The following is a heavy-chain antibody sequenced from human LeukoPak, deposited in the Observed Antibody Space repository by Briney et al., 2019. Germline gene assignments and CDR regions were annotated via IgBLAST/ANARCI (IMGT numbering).Heavy chain of an antibody. J-gene: IGHJ4*02. V-gene: IGHV3-48*01. CDR1: GFTFSSYS. CDR2: ISSSSSTI. D-gene: IGHD4-17*01. CDR3: ARDSAYGDHY. Sequence: PGGSLRLSCAASGFTFSSYSMNWVRQAPGKGLEWVSYISSSSSTIYYADSVKGRFTISRDNSKNTLYLQMNSLRAEDTAVYYCARDSAYGDHYWGQGTLVTVSS.